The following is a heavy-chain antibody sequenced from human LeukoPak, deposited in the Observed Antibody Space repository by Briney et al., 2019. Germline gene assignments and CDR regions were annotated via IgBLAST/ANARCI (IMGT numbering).Heavy chain of an antibody. CDR3: ARGDPFRPGYVDY. CDR2: INPNSGGT. J-gene: IGHJ4*02. CDR1: GYTFTGYY. D-gene: IGHD2-21*02. Sequence: ASVKVSCKASGYTFTGYYMHWVRQAPGQGLEWMGRINPNSGGTNYAQKFQGRVTMTRDTSISTAYMELSRLRSDDTAVYYCARGDPFRPGYVDYWGQGTLVTVSS. V-gene: IGHV1-2*06.